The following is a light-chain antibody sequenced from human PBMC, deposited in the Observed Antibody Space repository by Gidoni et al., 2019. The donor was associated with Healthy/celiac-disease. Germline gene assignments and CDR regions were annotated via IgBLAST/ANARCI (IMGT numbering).Light chain of an antibody. CDR2: GAS. V-gene: IGKV3-20*01. Sequence: EIVLTQSPGTLSLSPGERATLSGRASPRVCSSYLAWYQQKPGQAPRLLIYGASSRATGIPDRFSGSGSGTDFTLTISRLEPEDFAVYYCQQYGSSPWTFGQGTKVEIK. CDR1: PRVCSSY. J-gene: IGKJ1*01. CDR3: QQYGSSPWT.